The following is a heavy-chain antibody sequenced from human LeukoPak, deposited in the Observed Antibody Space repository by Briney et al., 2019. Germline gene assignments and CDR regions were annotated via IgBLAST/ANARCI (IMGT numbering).Heavy chain of an antibody. Sequence: SETLSLTCTVSGGSISSYYWSWIRQPPGKGLEWIGYIYYSGSTNYNPSLKSRVTISVDTSKNQFSLKLSSVTAADTAVYYCARDDADAFDIWGQGTMVTVSS. CDR2: IYYSGST. V-gene: IGHV4-59*01. CDR3: ARDDADAFDI. CDR1: GGSISSYY. J-gene: IGHJ3*02.